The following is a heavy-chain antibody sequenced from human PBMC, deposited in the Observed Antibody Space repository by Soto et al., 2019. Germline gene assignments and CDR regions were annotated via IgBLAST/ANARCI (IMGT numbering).Heavy chain of an antibody. CDR1: DGSLSGATYS. CDR3: ARSREFDY. J-gene: IGHJ4*02. V-gene: IGHV4-30-2*01. Sequence: PSETLSLTCGVSDGSLSGATYSWNWIRQPPGKGLEWIGYIFPSGTTYYNPSLKSRVTISIDVSKNQVSLSLRSLTAAATAVYYCARSREFDYWSQGTLVTVSS. CDR2: IFPSGTT.